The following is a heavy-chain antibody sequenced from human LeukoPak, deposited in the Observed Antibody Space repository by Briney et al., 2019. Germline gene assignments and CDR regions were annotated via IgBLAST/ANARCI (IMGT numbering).Heavy chain of an antibody. CDR1: GFTFSDYA. D-gene: IGHD2-2*01. V-gene: IGHV3-30*02. Sequence: GGSLRLSCAVSGFTFSDYAMHWVRQAPGKGLEWVASIQSNGNEKYSSDSLKGRFPISRDNSKNTLYLQMNTVRPEDTAVFYCARGVTSWPQGPYHFDYWGQGILITVSP. J-gene: IGHJ4*02. CDR2: IQSNGNEK. CDR3: ARGVTSWPQGPYHFDY.